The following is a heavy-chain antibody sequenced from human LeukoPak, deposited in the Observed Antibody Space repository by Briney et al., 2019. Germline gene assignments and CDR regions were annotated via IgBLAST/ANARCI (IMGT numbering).Heavy chain of an antibody. CDR1: GYXFTGYY. CDR3: ARDYCSGGSCYLGAYDI. Sequence: ASVKVSCKASGYXFTGYYIHWVRQAPGQGLEWMGWINPNSGGTNYAQKFQGRVTMTRDTSISTAYVELRRLRCDDTAVYYCARDYCSGGSCYLGAYDIWGQGTMVTVSS. J-gene: IGHJ3*02. D-gene: IGHD2-15*01. CDR2: INPNSGGT. V-gene: IGHV1-2*02.